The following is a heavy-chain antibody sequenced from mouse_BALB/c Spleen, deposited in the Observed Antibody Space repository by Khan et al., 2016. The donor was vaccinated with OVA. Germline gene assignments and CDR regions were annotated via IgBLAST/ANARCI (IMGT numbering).Heavy chain of an antibody. CDR1: GFTFSSYS. CDR2: ISSGGDYT. J-gene: IGHJ3*01. CDR3: ADRFTGSFAY. D-gene: IGHD4-1*01. V-gene: IGHV5-6*01. Sequence: EVELVESGGDLVKPGGSLKLSCAASGFTFSSYSMSWVRQTPDKRLEWVASISSGGDYTYYPDSVKGRFTISRDNAKNTLYLQMSDLKSEDTAMYCCADRFTGSFAYWGQGTLVTVSA.